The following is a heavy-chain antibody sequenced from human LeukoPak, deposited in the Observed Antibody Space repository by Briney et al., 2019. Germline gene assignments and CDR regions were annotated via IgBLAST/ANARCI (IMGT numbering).Heavy chain of an antibody. CDR2: IRSKANSYAT. Sequence: PGGSLRLSCAASGFTFSGSAMHWVRQASGKGLEWVGRIRSKANSYATAYAASVKGRFTISRDDSKNTSYLQMNSLKTEDTAVYYCARARYGLRLEEGFDPWGQGTLVTVSS. V-gene: IGHV3-73*01. CDR1: GFTFSGSA. J-gene: IGHJ5*02. D-gene: IGHD3-16*01. CDR3: ARARYGLRLEEGFDP.